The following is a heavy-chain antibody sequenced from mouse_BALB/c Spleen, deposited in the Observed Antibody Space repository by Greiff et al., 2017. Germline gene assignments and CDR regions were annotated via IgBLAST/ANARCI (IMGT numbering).Heavy chain of an antibody. D-gene: IGHD1-1*01. CDR2: IGYEGSI. CDR1: GFSITSSSYC. Sequence: VQLKESGPAVIKPSQSLSLTCIVSGFSITSSSYCWHWIRQPPGQGLEWMGRIGYEGSIYYSPSIKSRSTISRDTSLNKFFIQLSSVTNEDAAMYYCSRENQDYGRSYCDYWGQGTTHTVST. V-gene: IGHV12-1-1*01. J-gene: IGHJ2*01. CDR3: SRENQDYGRSYCDY.